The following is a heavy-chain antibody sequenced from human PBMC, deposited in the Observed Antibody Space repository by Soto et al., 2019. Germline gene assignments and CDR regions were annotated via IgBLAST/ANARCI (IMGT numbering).Heavy chain of an antibody. V-gene: IGHV1-69*06. CDR1: GGSLNNYA. Sequence: QMQLVQSGAEGKTPGSSVKVSCKASGGSLNNYAVSWVRQAPGQGLEWMGRIIPLFGKADYARKLQGRVTLTADKYTNTAYMELSSLRSEDTAMYFCARDGSYCTNGVCFYYLDYWGQGTLVTVSS. D-gene: IGHD2-8*01. CDR2: IIPLFGKA. J-gene: IGHJ4*02. CDR3: ARDGSYCTNGVCFYYLDY.